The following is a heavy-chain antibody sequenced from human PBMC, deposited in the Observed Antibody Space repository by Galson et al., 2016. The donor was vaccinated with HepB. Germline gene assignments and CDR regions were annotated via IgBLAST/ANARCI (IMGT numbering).Heavy chain of an antibody. CDR1: GFTVSSNY. CDR3: ATATNFYRDYGMDV. D-gene: IGHD2/OR15-2a*01. Sequence: SLRLSCAASGFTVSSNYMNWVRQTPGKGLEWVSFISSGGTTYHAGSVKGRFTISRDKSKNTLYLQMNSLRSEDTAVYYCATATNFYRDYGMDVWGQGTTVIVSS. CDR2: ISSGGTT. V-gene: IGHV3-53*01. J-gene: IGHJ6*02.